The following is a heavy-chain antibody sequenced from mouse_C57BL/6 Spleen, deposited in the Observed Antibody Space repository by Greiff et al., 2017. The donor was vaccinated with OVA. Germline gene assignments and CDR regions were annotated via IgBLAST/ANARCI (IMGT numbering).Heavy chain of an antibody. J-gene: IGHJ4*01. CDR2: IYPGSGNT. CDR1: GYSFTSYY. D-gene: IGHD1-1*01. Sequence: QVQLQQSGPELVKPGASVKISCKASGYSFTSYYIHWVKQRPGQGLEWIGWIYPGSGNTKYNEKFKGKATLTADTSSSTAYMQLSSLTSEDSAVYYCAHYYGSSYAMDYWGQGTSVTVSS. V-gene: IGHV1-66*01. CDR3: AHYYGSSYAMDY.